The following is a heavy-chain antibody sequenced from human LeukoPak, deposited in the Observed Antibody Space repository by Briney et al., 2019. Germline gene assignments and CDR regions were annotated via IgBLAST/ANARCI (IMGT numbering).Heavy chain of an antibody. J-gene: IGHJ3*02. V-gene: IGHV1-8*01. CDR1: GYTFTSYD. Sequence: GASVKVSCKASGYTFTSYDINWVRQATGQGLEWMGWMNPNSGNTGYAQKFQGRVTITRNTSISTAYMELSSLRSEDTAVYYCARSYGDSDDAFDIWGQGTMVTVSS. D-gene: IGHD4-17*01. CDR2: MNPNSGNT. CDR3: ARSYGDSDDAFDI.